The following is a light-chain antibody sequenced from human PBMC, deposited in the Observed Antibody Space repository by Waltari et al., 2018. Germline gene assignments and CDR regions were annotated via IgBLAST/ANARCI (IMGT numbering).Light chain of an antibody. CDR2: ATS. J-gene: IGKJ2*01. Sequence: DIQMTQSPSSLSASIGDRVTISCRASENIGSYLNWYQQRTGEAPKLLFYATSTLQTEVPSRFSGSGSRTDFTLTISSLQPEDFATYYCQHTFETPYSFGQGTKLESK. CDR1: ENIGSY. V-gene: IGKV1-39*01. CDR3: QHTFETPYS.